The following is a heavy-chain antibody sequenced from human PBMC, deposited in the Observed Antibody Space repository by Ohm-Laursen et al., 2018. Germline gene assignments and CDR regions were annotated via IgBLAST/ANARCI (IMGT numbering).Heavy chain of an antibody. Sequence: GTLSLTCTVYGGSFSGCYWSWIRQPPGKGLEWIGEINHSGSTNYNPSLKSRVTISVDTSKNQFSLKLSSVTAADTAVYYCARVKQWLIYAFDIWGQGTMVTVSS. CDR3: ARVKQWLIYAFDI. J-gene: IGHJ3*02. D-gene: IGHD6-19*01. V-gene: IGHV4-34*01. CDR1: GGSFSGCY. CDR2: INHSGST.